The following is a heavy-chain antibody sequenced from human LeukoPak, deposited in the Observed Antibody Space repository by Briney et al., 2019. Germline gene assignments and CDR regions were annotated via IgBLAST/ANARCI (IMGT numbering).Heavy chain of an antibody. V-gene: IGHV4-59*12. J-gene: IGHJ4*02. Sequence: SETLSLTCTVSGGSISSYYWSWIRQPPGKGLEWIGYIYYSGSTNYNPSLKSRVTISVDTSKNQFSLKLSSVTAADTAVYYCARDISGYDPVYFDYWGQGTLVTVSS. D-gene: IGHD5-12*01. CDR3: ARDISGYDPVYFDY. CDR2: IYYSGST. CDR1: GGSISSYY.